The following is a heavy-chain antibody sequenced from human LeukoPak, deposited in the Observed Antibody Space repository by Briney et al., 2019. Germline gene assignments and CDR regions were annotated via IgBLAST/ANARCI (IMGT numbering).Heavy chain of an antibody. V-gene: IGHV3-23*01. CDR2: ISGSGGST. CDR1: GFTFSSYA. CDR3: AKGSGSYQVRYFDY. D-gene: IGHD3-10*01. Sequence: GVSLRLSCAASGFTFSSYAMSWVRQAPGKGLGWVSAISGSGGSTYYADSVKGRFTISRDNSKNTLYLQMSSLRAEDTAVYYCAKGSGSYQVRYFDYWGQGTLVTVSS. J-gene: IGHJ4*02.